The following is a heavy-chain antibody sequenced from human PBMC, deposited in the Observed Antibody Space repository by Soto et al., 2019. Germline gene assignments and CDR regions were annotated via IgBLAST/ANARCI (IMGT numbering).Heavy chain of an antibody. D-gene: IGHD3-3*01. Sequence: GGSLRLSCAASGFTFSSYAMHWVRQAPGKGLEWVAVISYDGSNKYYADSVKGRFTISRDNSKNTLYLQMNSLRAEDTAVYYCARDEGRITIFGVVWGSYGMDVWGQGTTAPVS. J-gene: IGHJ6*02. V-gene: IGHV3-30-3*01. CDR3: ARDEGRITIFGVVWGSYGMDV. CDR2: ISYDGSNK. CDR1: GFTFSSYA.